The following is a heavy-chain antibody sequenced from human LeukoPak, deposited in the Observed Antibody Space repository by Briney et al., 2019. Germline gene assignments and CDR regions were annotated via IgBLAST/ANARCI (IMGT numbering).Heavy chain of an antibody. V-gene: IGHV1-2*02. D-gene: IGHD3-22*01. CDR1: AYTFTGYY. CDR3: ARDSYYDSSGYYSSEYFQH. CDR2: MNPNSGAT. Sequence: GASVKVSCKASAYTFTGYYMHWVRQAPGQGLEWMGWMNPNSGATNYAAKFRGRVTMTRDTSVTTAYMELSLRPDDTAVYYCARDSYYDSSGYYSSEYFQHWGQGTLVTVSS. J-gene: IGHJ1*01.